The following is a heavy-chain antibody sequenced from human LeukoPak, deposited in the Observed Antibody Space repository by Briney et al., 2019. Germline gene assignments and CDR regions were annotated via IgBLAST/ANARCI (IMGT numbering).Heavy chain of an antibody. CDR3: ARACGSSDDY. J-gene: IGHJ4*02. CDR1: GFTVSTNC. CDR2: INDDGTST. V-gene: IGHV3-74*01. D-gene: IGHD1-26*01. Sequence: GGSLRLSCAASGFTVSTNCMTWVRQAPGKGLVWVSRINDDGTSTNYAGSVKGRFTISRDNAKNTLYLQMNSLRADDTAVYYCARACGSSDDYWGQGTLVTVSS.